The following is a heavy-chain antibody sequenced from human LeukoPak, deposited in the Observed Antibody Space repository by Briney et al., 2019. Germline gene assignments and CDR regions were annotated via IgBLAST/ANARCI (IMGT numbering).Heavy chain of an antibody. CDR2: IGLSGYPL. D-gene: IGHD3-22*01. Sequence: GGSLRLSCEVSGFSFSVYYMSWIRQAPGKGLEWISYIGLSGYPLDYADSVKGRFTISRDNAKNSLYLEMNSLRAEDTAVYYCARKDFSSGSFTYWGQGTPVTVSS. J-gene: IGHJ4*02. V-gene: IGHV3-11*04. CDR3: ARKDFSSGSFTY. CDR1: GFSFSVYY.